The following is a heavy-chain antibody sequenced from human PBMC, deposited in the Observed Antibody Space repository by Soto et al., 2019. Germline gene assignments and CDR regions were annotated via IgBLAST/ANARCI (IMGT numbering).Heavy chain of an antibody. CDR2: IYYSGST. V-gene: IGHV4-31*03. J-gene: IGHJ6*02. CDR3: ARGRYCSGGSCFDASITDYGMDV. CDR1: GGSISSGGYY. Sequence: SETLSLTCTVSGGSISSGGYYWSWIRQHPGKGLEWIGYIYYSGSTYYNPSLKSRVTISVDTSKNQFSLKLSSVTAADTAVYYCARGRYCSGGSCFDASITDYGMDVWGQGTTVNVSS. D-gene: IGHD2-15*01.